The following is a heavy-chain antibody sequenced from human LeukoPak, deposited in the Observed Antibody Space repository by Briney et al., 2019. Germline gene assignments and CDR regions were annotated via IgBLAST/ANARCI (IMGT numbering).Heavy chain of an antibody. CDR2: INHSGST. CDR3: ARGTPVVVAATRPHWFDP. Sequence: PSETLSLTCAVYGGSFSGYYWSWIRQPPGKGLEWIGEINHSGSTNYNPSLKSRVTISVDTSKNQFSLKPSSVTAADTAVYYCARGTPVVVAATRPHWFDPWGQGTLVTVSS. CDR1: GGSFSGYY. D-gene: IGHD2-15*01. V-gene: IGHV4-34*01. J-gene: IGHJ5*02.